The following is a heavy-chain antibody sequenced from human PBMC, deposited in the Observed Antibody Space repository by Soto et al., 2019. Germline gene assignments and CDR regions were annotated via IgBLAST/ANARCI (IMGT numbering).Heavy chain of an antibody. CDR2: IKSKTDGGTT. CDR3: TTIPSSGWGYYYYYGMDV. J-gene: IGHJ6*02. Sequence: GGSLRLSCAASGFTFNNAWMSWVRQAPGKGLEWVGRIKSKTDGGTTDYAAPVKGRFTISRDDSKNTLYLQMNSLKTENTAVYYCTTIPSSGWGYYYYYGMDVWGQGTTVTVSS. D-gene: IGHD6-19*01. V-gene: IGHV3-15*01. CDR1: GFTFNNAW.